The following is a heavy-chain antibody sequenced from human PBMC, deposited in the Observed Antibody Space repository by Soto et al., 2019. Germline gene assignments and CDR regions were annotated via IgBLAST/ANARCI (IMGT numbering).Heavy chain of an antibody. CDR3: ARVRDSFGLDV. Sequence: SETLSLTCRLSGGSITGAYYWNWIRQHPGKGLEWIGSIHYRGSTYYNPSLKTRITMSLDRSNNQFALNLSSVTAADTAVYYCARVRDSFGLDVWGQGTTVTVS. V-gene: IGHV4-31*03. J-gene: IGHJ6*02. D-gene: IGHD2-15*01. CDR2: IHYRGST. CDR1: GGSITGAYY.